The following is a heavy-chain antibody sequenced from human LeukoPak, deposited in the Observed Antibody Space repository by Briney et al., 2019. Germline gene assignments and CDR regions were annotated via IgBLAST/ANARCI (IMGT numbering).Heavy chain of an antibody. CDR1: GFTFSSYA. CDR3: AKDSPYYYDSSGYYPGLFDY. Sequence: GGSLRLSCAASGFTFSSYAMSWVRQAPGKGLEWVSAISGSGGSTYYADSVKGRFTISRDNSKNTLYLQMNSLRAEDTAVYYCAKDSPYYYDSSGYYPGLFDYWGRGTLVTVSS. V-gene: IGHV3-23*01. J-gene: IGHJ4*02. D-gene: IGHD3-22*01. CDR2: ISGSGGST.